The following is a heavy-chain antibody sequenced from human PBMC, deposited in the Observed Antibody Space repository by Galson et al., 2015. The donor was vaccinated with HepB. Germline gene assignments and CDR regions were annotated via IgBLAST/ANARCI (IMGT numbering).Heavy chain of an antibody. V-gene: IGHV1-69*04. CDR2: IIPILGIA. D-gene: IGHD6-13*01. CDR1: GGTFSSYT. Sequence: SVKVSCKASGGTFSSYTISWVRQAPGQGLEWMGRIIPILGIANYAQKFQGRVTITADKSTSTAYMELSSLRSEDTAVYYCARDFGDGSSWVYWGQGTLVTVSS. CDR3: ARDFGDGSSWVY. J-gene: IGHJ4*02.